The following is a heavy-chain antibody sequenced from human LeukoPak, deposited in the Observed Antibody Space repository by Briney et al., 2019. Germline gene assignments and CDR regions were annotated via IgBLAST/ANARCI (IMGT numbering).Heavy chain of an antibody. J-gene: IGHJ4*02. CDR3: ARGGGSYYYDSSGYKFDY. Sequence: SVKVSCKASGGTFSSYAISWVRQAPGQGLEWMGGIIPIFGTANYAQKFQGRVTITADKSTSTAYTELSSLRSEDTAVYYCARGGGSYYYDSSGYKFDYWGQGTLVTVSS. V-gene: IGHV1-69*06. D-gene: IGHD3-22*01. CDR2: IIPIFGTA. CDR1: GGTFSSYA.